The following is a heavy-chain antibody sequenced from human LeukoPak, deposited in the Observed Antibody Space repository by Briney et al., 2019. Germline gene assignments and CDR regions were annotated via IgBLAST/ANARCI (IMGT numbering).Heavy chain of an antibody. CDR3: ARTMVRGVSDYYYGMDV. V-gene: IGHV4-59*01. Sequence: SETLSLTCAVYGGSFSGYYWSWIRQPPGKGLEWIGYIYYSGSTNYNPSLKSRVTISVDTSKNQFSLKLSSMTAADTAVYYCARTMVRGVSDYYYGMDVWGQGTTVTVSS. CDR2: IYYSGST. CDR1: GGSFSGYY. D-gene: IGHD3-10*01. J-gene: IGHJ6*02.